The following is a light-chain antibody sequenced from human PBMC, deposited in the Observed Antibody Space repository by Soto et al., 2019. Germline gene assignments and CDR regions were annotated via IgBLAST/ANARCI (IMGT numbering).Light chain of an antibody. J-gene: IGKJ5*01. CDR3: QQRHMWPIT. Sequence: EVVLTQSPVTLSLSPGERATLSWRASQSFRGLLAWYQQKPGQAPRLLIYDAYNRATGIPPRFSGGGSGTDFTITIGSLEPEDAAVYDGQQRHMWPITFGQGTRLEIK. V-gene: IGKV3-11*01. CDR2: DAY. CDR1: QSFRGL.